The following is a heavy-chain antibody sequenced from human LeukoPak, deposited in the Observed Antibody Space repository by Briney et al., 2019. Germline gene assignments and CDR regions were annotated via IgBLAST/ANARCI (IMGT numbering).Heavy chain of an antibody. CDR3: ARGGNSSWDY. D-gene: IGHD6-6*01. V-gene: IGHV3-7*01. CDR1: GFVFSNYW. CDR2: IKPDGTEK. J-gene: IGHJ4*02. Sequence: GGSLRLSCAASGFVFSNYWMSWVRQAPGKGLEWVANIKPDGTEKYYVDSLKGRFTISRDNAKNSLYLQMNSVRVEDTAVYYCARGGNSSWDYWGQGALVTVSS.